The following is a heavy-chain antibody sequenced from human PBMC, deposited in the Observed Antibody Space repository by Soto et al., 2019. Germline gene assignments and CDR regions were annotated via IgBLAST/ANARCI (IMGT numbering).Heavy chain of an antibody. CDR2: INPSGGST. V-gene: IGHV1-46*01. J-gene: IGHJ4*02. Sequence: ASVKVSCKASGYTFTSYYMHWVRQAPGQGLEWMGIINPSGGSTSYAQKFQGRVTMTRDTSTSTVYMELSSLRSEDTAVYYCARDLGVGAVGANNFDYWGQGTLVTVSS. CDR1: GYTFTSYY. D-gene: IGHD1-26*01. CDR3: ARDLGVGAVGANNFDY.